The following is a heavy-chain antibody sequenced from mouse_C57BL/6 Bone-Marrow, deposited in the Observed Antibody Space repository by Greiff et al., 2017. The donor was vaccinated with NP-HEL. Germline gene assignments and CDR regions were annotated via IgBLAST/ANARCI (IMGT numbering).Heavy chain of an antibody. Sequence: EVKLEESGPGLAKPSQTLSLTCSVTGYSITSDYWNWIRKFPGNKLEYMGYISYSGSTYYNPSLKSRISITRDTSKNQYYLQLNSVTTEDTATYYCARSPVTTVVARGYFDVWGTGTTVTVSS. J-gene: IGHJ1*03. V-gene: IGHV3-8*01. CDR2: ISYSGST. D-gene: IGHD1-1*01. CDR1: GYSITSDY. CDR3: ARSPVTTVVARGYFDV.